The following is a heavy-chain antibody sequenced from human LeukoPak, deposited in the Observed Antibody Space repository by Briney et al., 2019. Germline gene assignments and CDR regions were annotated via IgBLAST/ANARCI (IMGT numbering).Heavy chain of an antibody. D-gene: IGHD6-19*01. CDR3: ARDSRVAVAGNWFDP. CDR1: GYTFTSYG. CDR2: ISAYNGNT. Sequence: ASVKVSCKASGYTFTSYGISWVRQAPGQGLEWMGRISAYNGNTNYAQKLQGRVTMTTDTSTSTAYMELRSLRSDDTAVYYCARDSRVAVAGNWFDPWGQGTLVTVSS. J-gene: IGHJ5*02. V-gene: IGHV1-18*01.